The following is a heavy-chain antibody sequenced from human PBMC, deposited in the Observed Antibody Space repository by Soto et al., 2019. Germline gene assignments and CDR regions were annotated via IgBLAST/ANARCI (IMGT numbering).Heavy chain of an antibody. V-gene: IGHV3-74*01. D-gene: IGHD3-10*01. CDR2: INSDGRST. CDR1: GFTLSGYW. J-gene: IGHJ4*02. Sequence: GGSLRLSCAASGFTLSGYWMHWVRQAPGKGLVWVSRINSDGRSTSYADSVKGRFTISRDNAKNTLYLQMNSLRAEDTAVYYCARAPITIVNPPLDYWGQGALVTVSS. CDR3: ARAPITIVNPPLDY.